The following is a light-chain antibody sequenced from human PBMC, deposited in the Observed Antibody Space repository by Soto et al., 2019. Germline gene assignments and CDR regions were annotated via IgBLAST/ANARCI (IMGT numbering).Light chain of an antibody. CDR2: DDS. V-gene: IGLV3-21*02. J-gene: IGLJ1*01. CDR1: NIGSNR. Sequence: SYALTQPPSASVAPGQTARITCGGNNIGSNRVHWYHQKPGQAPVLVVYDDSDRPSGIPERFSGFNSANTATLILSRVEAGDEADDVCQVWESSTDGDVFGRGTKVTV. CDR3: QVWESSTDGDV.